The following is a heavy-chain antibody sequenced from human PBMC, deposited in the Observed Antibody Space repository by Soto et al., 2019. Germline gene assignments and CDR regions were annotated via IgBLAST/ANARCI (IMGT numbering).Heavy chain of an antibody. CDR1: GGSFTSNNW. Sequence: PSETLSLTCAVSGGSFTSNNWWTWVRQPPGQGLEWIGEIYRTGSTNYNPSLKSRVTISLDKSENQFSLKVTSLTAADTAVYYSARRDLGTSVDYWGQGTLVTVSS. J-gene: IGHJ4*02. CDR3: ARRDLGTSVDY. D-gene: IGHD1-7*01. V-gene: IGHV4-4*02. CDR2: IYRTGST.